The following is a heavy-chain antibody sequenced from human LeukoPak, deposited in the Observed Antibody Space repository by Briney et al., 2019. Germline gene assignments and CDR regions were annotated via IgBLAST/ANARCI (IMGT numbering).Heavy chain of an antibody. CDR2: INSDGSST. J-gene: IGHJ4*02. Sequence: GGSLRLSCAASGFTFSSYWMHWVRQGPGKGLVWVSRINSDGSSTSYADSVKGRFTISRDNAKNTLYLQMNSLRAEDTAVYSCARVSTYSAIDYWGQGTLVTVSS. D-gene: IGHD1-26*01. CDR3: ARVSTYSAIDY. CDR1: GFTFSSYW. V-gene: IGHV3-74*01.